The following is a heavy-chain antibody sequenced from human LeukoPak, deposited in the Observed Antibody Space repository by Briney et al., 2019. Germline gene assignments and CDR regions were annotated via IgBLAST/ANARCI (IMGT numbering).Heavy chain of an antibody. J-gene: IGHJ6*02. Sequence: GGSLRLSCAASGFTFSNYAMSWVRQAPGKGLEWVAVISYDGSNKYYADSVKGRFTISRDNSKNTLYLQMNSLRAEDTAVYYCAKESQLGYCSSTSCFYYYGMDVWGQGTTVTVSS. D-gene: IGHD2-2*01. CDR1: GFTFSNYA. CDR2: ISYDGSNK. V-gene: IGHV3-30*18. CDR3: AKESQLGYCSSTSCFYYYGMDV.